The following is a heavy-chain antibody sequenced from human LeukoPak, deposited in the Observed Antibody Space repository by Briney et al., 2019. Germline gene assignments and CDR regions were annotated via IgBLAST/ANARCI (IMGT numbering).Heavy chain of an antibody. CDR2: IKQDGSEK. CDR3: TSDDY. V-gene: IGHV3-7*01. J-gene: IGHJ4*02. Sequence: GGSLRLSCAASGFTLSSYWMSWVRQAPGKGLEWVANIKQDGSEKHYVDSVKGRFTISRDNAKNSVHLQMNSLRAEDTAVYFCTSDDYWGQGTLVTVSS. CDR1: GFTLSSYW.